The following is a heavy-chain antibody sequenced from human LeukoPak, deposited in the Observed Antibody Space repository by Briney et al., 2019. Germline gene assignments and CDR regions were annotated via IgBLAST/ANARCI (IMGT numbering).Heavy chain of an antibody. V-gene: IGHV1-18*01. J-gene: IGHJ3*02. Sequence: ASVKVSCKASGYTFTSYGISWVRQAPGQGLEWMGWISAYNGNTNYAQKLQGRVTMTTDTSTSTAYMELRSLRSDDTAVYYCARRSRSWGSGSSLRDAFDIWGQGTMVTVSS. CDR3: ARRSRSWGSGSSLRDAFDI. CDR2: ISAYNGNT. D-gene: IGHD3-10*01. CDR1: GYTFTSYG.